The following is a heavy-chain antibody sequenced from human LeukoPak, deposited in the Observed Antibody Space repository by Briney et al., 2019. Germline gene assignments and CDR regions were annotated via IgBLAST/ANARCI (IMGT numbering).Heavy chain of an antibody. CDR3: ARHNGDRNAFDI. CDR1: GGSISSSSYY. Sequence: PSETLSLTCTVSGGSISSSSYYWGCIRQPPGKGLEWIGSIYYSGSTYYNPSLKSRVTISVDTSKNQFSPKLSSVTAADTAVYYCARHNGDRNAFDIWGQGTMVTASS. J-gene: IGHJ3*02. CDR2: IYYSGST. V-gene: IGHV4-39*07. D-gene: IGHD3-10*01.